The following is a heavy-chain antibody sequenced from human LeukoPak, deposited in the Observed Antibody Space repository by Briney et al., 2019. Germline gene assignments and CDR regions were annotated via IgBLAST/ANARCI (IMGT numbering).Heavy chain of an antibody. J-gene: IGHJ4*02. D-gene: IGHD3-10*01. CDR1: GGSLGGHF. CDR2: THASRST. CDR3: ARITYYCGSGSRALDY. V-gene: IGHV4-4*08. Sequence: SSETLSLTCSVSGGSLGGHFYNWVRQPPGKGLEWIGLTHASRSTIYNPSLKSRVSISVDTSKNQFSLKLSSVTAADTAVYYCARITYYCGSGSRALDYWGQGTLVTVSS.